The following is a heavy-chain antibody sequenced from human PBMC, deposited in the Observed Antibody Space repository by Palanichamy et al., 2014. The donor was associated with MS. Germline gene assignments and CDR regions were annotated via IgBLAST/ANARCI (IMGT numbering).Heavy chain of an antibody. D-gene: IGHD4-11*01. CDR3: AKDRVYSNYVFGVMDV. Sequence: EVQLLESGGGLVQPGGSLRLSCAASGFTFSSYAMSWVRQAPGKGLEWVSAISGSGGSTYYADSVKGRFTISRDNSKNTLYLQMNSLRAEDTAVYYCAKDRVYSNYVFGVMDVWGQGTTVTVSS. V-gene: IGHV3-23*01. CDR2: ISGSGGST. CDR1: GFTFSSYA. J-gene: IGHJ6*02.